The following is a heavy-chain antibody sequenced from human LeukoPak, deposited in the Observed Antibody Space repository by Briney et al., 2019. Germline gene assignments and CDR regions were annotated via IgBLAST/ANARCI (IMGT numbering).Heavy chain of an antibody. CDR3: ARDRDWLISD. CDR1: GFTFSSYV. J-gene: IGHJ4*02. CDR2: ISHDGNVI. V-gene: IGHV3-74*01. Sequence: GGSLRLSCAASGFTFSSYVMHWVRQVPGKGLVWVSRISHDGNVIAYADSVKGRFTISRDNAKNTLYLQMNSLRDEDTAVYYCARDRDWLISDWGQGTLVTVSS. D-gene: IGHD3-9*01.